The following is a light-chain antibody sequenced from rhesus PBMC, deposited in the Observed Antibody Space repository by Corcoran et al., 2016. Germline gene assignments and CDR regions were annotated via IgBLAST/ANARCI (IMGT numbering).Light chain of an antibody. J-gene: IGKJ3*01. CDR3: LQYNSSPFT. CDR1: QSISSW. Sequence: DIQMTQSPSSLSASVGDTVTITCRASQSISSWLDWYQQKPGKAPKLLIYKASSLQSGVPSRFSCSGTGTDFPLTISSLQPEDFATYYCLQYNSSPFTFGPGTKLDIK. CDR2: KAS. V-gene: IGKV1-22*01.